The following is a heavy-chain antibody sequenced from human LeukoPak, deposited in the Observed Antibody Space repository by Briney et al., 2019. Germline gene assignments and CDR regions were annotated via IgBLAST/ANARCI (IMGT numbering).Heavy chain of an antibody. V-gene: IGHV3-30*18. J-gene: IGHJ4*02. Sequence: VGSLRLSSVDPGFTFSSDILYWVPEAPGKGLEWVLVMLDDGRTEYYEDAVKGRFIICTDNYKNRVSLEMNRMRDDDTAVFYCTKEGATGSRDNFDYWGQGTLVTVYS. CDR1: GFTFSSDI. CDR3: TKEGATGSRDNFDY. CDR2: MLDDGRTE. D-gene: IGHD1-1*01.